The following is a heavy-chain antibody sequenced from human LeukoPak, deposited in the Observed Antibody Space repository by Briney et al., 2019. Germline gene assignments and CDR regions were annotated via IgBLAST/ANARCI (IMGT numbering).Heavy chain of an antibody. Sequence: GGSLRLSCAASGFTVSSKYMSWVRQAPGKGLEWVSILYSGGNTYYGDSVKGRFTVSRDNYKNTLFLQMNSLRAEDTAVYYCSGSSWYGYFDYWGQGTLVTVSS. CDR2: LYSGGNT. V-gene: IGHV3-53*01. CDR1: GFTVSSKY. CDR3: SGSSWYGYFDY. J-gene: IGHJ4*02. D-gene: IGHD6-13*01.